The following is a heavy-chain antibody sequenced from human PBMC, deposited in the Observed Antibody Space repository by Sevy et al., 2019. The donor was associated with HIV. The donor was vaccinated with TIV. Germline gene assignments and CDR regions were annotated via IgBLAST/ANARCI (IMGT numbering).Heavy chain of an antibody. CDR1: GFTFSSYG. CDR2: ISYDGSNK. CDR3: AKDGYYDLCSGSAQENWFDP. V-gene: IGHV3-30*18. J-gene: IGHJ5*02. Sequence: GGSLRLSCAASGFTFSSYGMHWVRQAPGKGLEWVAVISYDGSNKYYANSVKGRFTISRDNSKNKLYLKMNSLRAEDTAVYYCAKDGYYDLCSGSAQENWFDPRGQGTLVTVSS. D-gene: IGHD3-3*01.